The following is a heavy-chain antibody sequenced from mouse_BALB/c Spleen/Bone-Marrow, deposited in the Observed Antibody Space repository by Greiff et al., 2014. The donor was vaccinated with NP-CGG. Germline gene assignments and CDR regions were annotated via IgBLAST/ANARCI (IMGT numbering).Heavy chain of an antibody. J-gene: IGHJ4*01. CDR1: GFSLSRYS. V-gene: IGHV2-6-4*01. CDR2: IWGGGNT. D-gene: IGHD1-1*01. CDR3: ARFITTGTMDC. Sequence: VQVVESGPGLVAPSQSLSITCTVSGFSLSRYSVHWVRQPPGEGLEWLGVIWGGGNTDYNSALKSRLSITKDNSKSQVFLKMNSLQTDDTAMYYRARFITTGTMDCWGQGTSVTVSS.